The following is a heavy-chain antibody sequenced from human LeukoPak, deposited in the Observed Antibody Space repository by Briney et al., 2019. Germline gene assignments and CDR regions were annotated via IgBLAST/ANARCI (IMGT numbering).Heavy chain of an antibody. CDR2: ISYDGSNK. J-gene: IGHJ6*03. Sequence: GGSLRLSCAASGFTFSSYAMHWVRQAPGKGLEWVAVISYDGSNKYYADSVKGRFTISRDNSKNTLYLQMNSLRAEDTAVYYCARDSVFCTNGVCYTYYYYYMDVWGKGTTVTVSS. V-gene: IGHV3-30*04. D-gene: IGHD2-8*01. CDR3: ARDSVFCTNGVCYTYYYYYMDV. CDR1: GFTFSSYA.